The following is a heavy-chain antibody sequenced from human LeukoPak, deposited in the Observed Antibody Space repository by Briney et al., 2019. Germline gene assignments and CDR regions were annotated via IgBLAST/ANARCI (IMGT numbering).Heavy chain of an antibody. CDR1: GGSVSSGSYY. J-gene: IGHJ3*02. D-gene: IGHD5-18*01. CDR2: IYYSGST. Sequence: PLETLSLTCTVFGGSVSSGSYYWSWIRQPPGKGLEWIGYIYYSGSTNYNPSLKSRVTISVDTSKNQFSLKLSSVTAADTAVYYCARSNTAMAPRAFDIWGQGTMVTVSS. CDR3: ARSNTAMAPRAFDI. V-gene: IGHV4-61*01.